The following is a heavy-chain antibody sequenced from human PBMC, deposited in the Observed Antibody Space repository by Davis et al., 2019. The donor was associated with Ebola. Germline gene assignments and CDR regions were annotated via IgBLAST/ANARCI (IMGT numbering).Heavy chain of an antibody. CDR3: ARERVLIHGMDV. CDR1: GGSVSTAGYS. J-gene: IGHJ6*02. V-gene: IGHV4-61*08. CDR2: VFNNGIT. Sequence: SETLSLTCAVSGGSVSTAGYSWSWMRQPPGKTLEWIGFVFNNGITTYNPSLKSRVAISKDTSKNLFSLKLTSVTAADTAVYYCARERVLIHGMDVWGQGTTVTVSS.